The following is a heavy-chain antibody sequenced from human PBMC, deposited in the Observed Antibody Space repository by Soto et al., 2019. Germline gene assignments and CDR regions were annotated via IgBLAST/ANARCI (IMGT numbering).Heavy chain of an antibody. CDR3: ATSVGTNRSGRQGNYYYGMDV. CDR2: FDPEDGET. V-gene: IGHV1-24*01. D-gene: IGHD2-2*01. J-gene: IGHJ6*02. Sequence: QVQLVQSGAEVKKPGASVKVSCKVSGYTLTELSMHWVRQAPGKGLEWMGGFDPEDGETIYAQKFQGRVTMTEDTSTDTAYMELSSLRSEETAVYYCATSVGTNRSGRQGNYYYGMDVWGQGTTVTVSS. CDR1: GYTLTELS.